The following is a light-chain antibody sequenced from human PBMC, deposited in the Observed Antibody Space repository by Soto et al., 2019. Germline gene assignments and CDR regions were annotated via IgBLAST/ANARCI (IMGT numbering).Light chain of an antibody. V-gene: IGLV2-14*01. Sequence: QSALAQPASVSGSPGQSITISCTGTSSDVGGYDYVSWYQQHPGKAPKLMIYEVSNRPSGVSNRFSGSKYANTASLTISGLXTEDEADYYCSSYTGSSSLEVFGTGTKVTVL. J-gene: IGLJ1*01. CDR1: SSDVGGYDY. CDR2: EVS. CDR3: SSYTGSSSLEV.